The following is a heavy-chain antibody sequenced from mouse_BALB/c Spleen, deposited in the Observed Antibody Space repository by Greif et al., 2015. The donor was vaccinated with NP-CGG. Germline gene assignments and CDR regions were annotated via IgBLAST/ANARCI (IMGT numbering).Heavy chain of an antibody. CDR3: ANYYRYDEKFAY. D-gene: IGHD2-14*01. Sequence: EVQVVESGAELVKPGASVKLSCTASGFNIKDTYMHWVKQRPEQGLEWIGRIDPANGNTKYDPKFQGKATITADTSSNTAYLQLSSLTSEDTAVYYRANYYRYDEKFAYWGQGTLVTVSA. V-gene: IGHV14-3*02. J-gene: IGHJ3*01. CDR2: IDPANGNT. CDR1: GFNIKDTY.